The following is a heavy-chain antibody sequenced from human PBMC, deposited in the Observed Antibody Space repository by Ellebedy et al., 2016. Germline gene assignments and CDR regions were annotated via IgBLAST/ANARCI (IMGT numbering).Heavy chain of an antibody. CDR2: IYYSGTT. CDR3: ARETDFWSDSSYFDY. V-gene: IGHV4-30-4*01. J-gene: IGHJ4*02. D-gene: IGHD3-3*01. CDR1: GGSINSGDYY. Sequence: SETLSLXCSVSGGSINSGDYYWSWIRQPPGQGLEWLGYIYYSGTTYYNTSLKSRITISDDTSKNQFSLRLSSVTAADTAVYFCARETDFWSDSSYFDYWGQGILVTISS.